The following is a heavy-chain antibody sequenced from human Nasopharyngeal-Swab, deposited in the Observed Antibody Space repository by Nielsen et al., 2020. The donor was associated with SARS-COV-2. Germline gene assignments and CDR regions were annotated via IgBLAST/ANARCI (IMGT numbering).Heavy chain of an antibody. D-gene: IGHD3-10*01. CDR1: GGSFSGYY. CDR2: INHSGST. Sequence: SQTLSLTCAVYGGSFSGYYWSWIRQPPGKGLEWIGEINHSGSTNYNPSLKSRVTISVDTSKNQFSLKLSSVTAADTAVYYCARRPRGVIISLPGLGRFDPWGQGTLVTVSS. V-gene: IGHV4-34*01. CDR3: ARRPRGVIISLPGLGRFDP. J-gene: IGHJ5*02.